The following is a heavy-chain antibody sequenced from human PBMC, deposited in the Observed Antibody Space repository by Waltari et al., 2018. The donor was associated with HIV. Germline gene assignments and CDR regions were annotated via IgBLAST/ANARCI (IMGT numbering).Heavy chain of an antibody. D-gene: IGHD2-2*01. V-gene: IGHV3-30*18. CDR3: AKAISGGARGSSTSCLDY. Sequence: QVQLVESGGGVVQPGRSLRLSCAASGFTFSSYGMHWVRQAPGKGLEWVAVISYDGSNKYYADSVKGRFTISRDNSKNTLYLQMNSLRAEDTAVYYCAKAISGGARGSSTSCLDYWGQGTLVTVSS. CDR1: GFTFSSYG. CDR2: ISYDGSNK. J-gene: IGHJ4*02.